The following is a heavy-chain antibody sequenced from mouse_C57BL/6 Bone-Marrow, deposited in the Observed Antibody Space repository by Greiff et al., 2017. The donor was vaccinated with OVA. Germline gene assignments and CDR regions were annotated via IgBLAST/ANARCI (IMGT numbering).Heavy chain of an antibody. D-gene: IGHD1-1*01. Sequence: VQGVESGPGLVQPSQSLSITCTVSGFSFTSYGVHWVRQSPGKGLEWLGVIWSGGSTDYNAAFISRLSISKDNSKSQVFFKMNSLQADDTAIYYCARNRPLRSSYFDVWGTGTTVTVSS. V-gene: IGHV2-2*01. J-gene: IGHJ1*03. CDR3: ARNRPLRSSYFDV. CDR2: IWSGGST. CDR1: GFSFTSYG.